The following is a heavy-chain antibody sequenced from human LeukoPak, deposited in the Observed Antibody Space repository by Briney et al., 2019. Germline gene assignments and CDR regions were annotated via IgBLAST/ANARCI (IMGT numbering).Heavy chain of an antibody. Sequence: SETLSLTCAVSGGSISSSNWWSWVRQPPEKGLEWIGEIYHCGSTNYNPSLKSRVTISVDKSKNQFSLKLTSVTAADTAVYYCARKIYDSSGYFDYWGQGTLVTVSS. D-gene: IGHD3-22*01. CDR1: GGSISSSNW. CDR3: ARKIYDSSGYFDY. V-gene: IGHV4-4*02. J-gene: IGHJ4*02. CDR2: IYHCGST.